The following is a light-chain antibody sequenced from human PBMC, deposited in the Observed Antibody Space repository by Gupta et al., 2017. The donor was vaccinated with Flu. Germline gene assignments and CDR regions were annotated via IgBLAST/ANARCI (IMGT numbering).Light chain of an antibody. CDR2: EVT. CDR1: SSDVGVYNR. Sequence: SITNSCTGTSSDVGVYNRVSWCQQHPGKAPKLLIYEVTNRPSGVSNRFSGSKSGNTASLTISGLQPEDEADYYCIAFTSSNTWVFGGGTRLTVL. J-gene: IGLJ3*02. CDR3: IAFTSSNTWV. V-gene: IGLV2-14*01.